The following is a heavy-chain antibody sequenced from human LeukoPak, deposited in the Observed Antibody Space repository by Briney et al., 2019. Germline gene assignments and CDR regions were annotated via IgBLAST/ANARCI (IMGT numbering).Heavy chain of an antibody. CDR3: AKDKQLWKDRYYYGMDV. CDR1: GFTFSSYA. Sequence: PGGSLRLSCAASGFTFSSYAMSWVRQAPGKGLEWVSAISGSGGSTYYADSVKGRFTISRDNSKNTLYLQMNSLRAEDTAVYYCAKDKQLWKDRYYYGMDVWGQGTTVTVSS. J-gene: IGHJ6*02. V-gene: IGHV3-23*01. CDR2: ISGSGGST. D-gene: IGHD5-18*01.